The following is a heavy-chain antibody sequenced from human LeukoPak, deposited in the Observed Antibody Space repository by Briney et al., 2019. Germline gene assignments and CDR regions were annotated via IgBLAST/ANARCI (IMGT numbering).Heavy chain of an antibody. J-gene: IGHJ6*03. V-gene: IGHV1-2*02. CDR3: ARDKRMIAARHYYYMDV. CDR1: GYTFTGYY. CDR2: INPDSGGT. Sequence: GASVKVSCKASGYTFTGYYMHWVRQAPGQGLEWMGWINPDSGGTNYAQKFQGRVTMTRDTSISTAYMELSRLRSDDTAVYYCARDKRMIAARHYYYMDVWGKGTTVTVSS. D-gene: IGHD6-6*01.